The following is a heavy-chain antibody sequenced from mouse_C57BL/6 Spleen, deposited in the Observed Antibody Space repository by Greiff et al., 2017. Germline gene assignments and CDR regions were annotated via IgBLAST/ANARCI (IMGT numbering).Heavy chain of an antibody. CDR3: ARGIAGGN. J-gene: IGHJ2*01. CDR2: IYPGDGDT. Sequence: VQLQQSGPELVKPGASVKISCKASGYAFSSSWLNWVKQRPGKGLVWIGRIYPGDGDTTYNGKFKGKATLTADKSSSTAYMQLSGVSSEDSAVYICARGIAGGNWGQGTTLTVSS. CDR1: GYAFSSSW. V-gene: IGHV1-82*01.